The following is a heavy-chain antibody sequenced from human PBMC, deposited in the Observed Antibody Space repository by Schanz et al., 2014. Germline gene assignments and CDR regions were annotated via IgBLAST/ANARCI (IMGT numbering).Heavy chain of an antibody. CDR3: ARDNRQCSGPCSGGSCHPCGMDV. Sequence: EVQLVESGGGVVQPGGSLRLSCATSGFTFITYTMNWVRQTPGKGLEWVSRIYMDGSGRDYGDSVKGRFTVSRDNAKNTLKLQMDSLRAEDTAVYYGARDNRQCSGPCSGGSCHPCGMDVWGQGTTVIVSS. J-gene: IGHJ6*02. CDR1: GFTFITYT. V-gene: IGHV3-74*01. D-gene: IGHD2-15*01. CDR2: IYMDGSGR.